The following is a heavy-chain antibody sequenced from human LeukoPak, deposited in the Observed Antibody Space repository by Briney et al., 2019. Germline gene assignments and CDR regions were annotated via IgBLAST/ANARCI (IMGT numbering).Heavy chain of an antibody. CDR2: IKQDGSEK. CDR1: GFTLSTYW. Sequence: GGSLRLSCAASGFTLSTYWMNSVRHAPGKGREWVATIKQDGSEKYYVDSVKGRFTISRDNAKNSLYLQMNSLRAEDTAVYYCARDRNTDFWSGYYTNYCDYWGQGTLVTVSS. D-gene: IGHD3-3*01. CDR3: ARDRNTDFWSGYYTNYCDY. J-gene: IGHJ4*02. V-gene: IGHV3-7*01.